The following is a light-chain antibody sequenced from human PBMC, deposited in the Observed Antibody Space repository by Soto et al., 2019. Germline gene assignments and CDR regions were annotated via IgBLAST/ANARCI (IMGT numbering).Light chain of an antibody. CDR2: AAS. CDR1: QSISSY. J-gene: IGKJ1*01. Sequence: DIQMTQSPSSLSASVGDRVTITCRASQSISSYLNWYQQKPGKAPKLLIYAASSLQSGGPSRFSGSGSGTDFPLTISSLQPEDFATYYCQQSYSTLWTFGQGTKVEIK. CDR3: QQSYSTLWT. V-gene: IGKV1-39*01.